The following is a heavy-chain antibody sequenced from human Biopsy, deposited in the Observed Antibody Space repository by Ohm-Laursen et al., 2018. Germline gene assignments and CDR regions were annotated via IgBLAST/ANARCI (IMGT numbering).Heavy chain of an antibody. Sequence: SETLSLTCTVSGGSFTGHYWTWIRQPPGRGLEWIGHISHTGYTSYKSSLKSRVTISLDTSRKHFPLRLTSLAAADTAVYYCARGSNEFGGLYFPHWGQGTLVTASS. CDR1: GGSFTGHY. V-gene: IGHV4-59*11. D-gene: IGHD4-23*01. CDR2: ISHTGYT. CDR3: ARGSNEFGGLYFPH. J-gene: IGHJ1*01.